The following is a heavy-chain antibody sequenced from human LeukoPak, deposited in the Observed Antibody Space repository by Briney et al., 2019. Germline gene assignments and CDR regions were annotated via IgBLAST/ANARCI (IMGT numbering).Heavy chain of an antibody. V-gene: IGHV3-9*01. J-gene: IGHJ4*02. CDR1: GFTFDDYA. D-gene: IGHD1-1*01. Sequence: GGSLRLSCAASGFTFDDYAMHWVRQAPGKGLEWVSGISWNSGSIGYADSVKGRFTISRDNAKNSLYLQMNSLRAEDTAVYYCAKHNIDYWGQGTLVTVSS. CDR2: ISWNSGSI. CDR3: AKHNIDY.